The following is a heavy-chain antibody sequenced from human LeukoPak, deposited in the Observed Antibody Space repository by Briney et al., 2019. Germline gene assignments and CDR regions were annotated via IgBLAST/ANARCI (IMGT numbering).Heavy chain of an antibody. CDR3: ARVAPYYDSSGYYSRDAFDI. CDR1: GFTLSSYS. CDR2: ISSSSSYI. D-gene: IGHD3-22*01. V-gene: IGHV3-21*01. Sequence: GGSLRLSCAASGFTLSSYSMNWVRQAPGKGLEWVSSISSSSSYIYYADSVKGRFTISRDNAKNLLYLQMNSLRAEDTAMYYCARVAPYYDSSGYYSRDAFDIWGQGTMVTVSS. J-gene: IGHJ3*02.